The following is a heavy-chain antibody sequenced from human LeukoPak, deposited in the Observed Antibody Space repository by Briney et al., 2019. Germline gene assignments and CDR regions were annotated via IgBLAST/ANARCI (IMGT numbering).Heavy chain of an antibody. D-gene: IGHD3-16*02. CDR3: TIPTNNWGSYRSSPGDAFDI. CDR2: IIPIFGTA. Sequence: SVKVSCKASGGTFSSYAISWVRQAPGQGLEWMGGIIPIFGTANYAQKFQGRVTITADKSTSTVYMELSSLRSEDTAVYYCTIPTNNWGSYRSSPGDAFDIWGQGTMVTVSS. CDR1: GGTFSSYA. V-gene: IGHV1-69*06. J-gene: IGHJ3*02.